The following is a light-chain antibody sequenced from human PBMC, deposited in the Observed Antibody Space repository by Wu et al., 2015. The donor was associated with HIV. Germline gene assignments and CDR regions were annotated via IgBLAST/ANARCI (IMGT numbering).Light chain of an antibody. CDR2: GAS. CDR3: QQYNNWQYS. Sequence: EIVMTQSPATLSVSPGERATLSCRASQSVSSDLAWYQQKPGQAPRLLIYGASTRATGIPARFSGSGSGTELTLTISSLQSEDFAVYYCQQYNNWQYSFGQGTKLEIK. J-gene: IGKJ2*03. CDR1: QSVSSD. V-gene: IGKV3-15*01.